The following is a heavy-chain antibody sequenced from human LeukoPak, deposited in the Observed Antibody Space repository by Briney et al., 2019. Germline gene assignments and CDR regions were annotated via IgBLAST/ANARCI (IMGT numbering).Heavy chain of an antibody. CDR1: RYPFTSFG. V-gene: IGHV1-18*03. J-gene: IGHJ4*02. Sequence: ASVRVSCKASRYPFTSFGISWVRQAPGQGLEWMGWISGYNGKTNYAQNLQGRVTMTTDTSTSTAYVELGSLRSDDMAVYYCARDRVYDYSNPRGFDYWGQGTLVTVCS. CDR3: ARDRVYDYSNPRGFDY. D-gene: IGHD4-11*01. CDR2: ISGYNGKT.